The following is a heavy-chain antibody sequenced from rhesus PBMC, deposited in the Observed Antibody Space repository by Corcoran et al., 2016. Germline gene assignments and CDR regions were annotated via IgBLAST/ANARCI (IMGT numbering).Heavy chain of an antibody. D-gene: IGHD3-28*01. V-gene: IGHV2-1*01. CDR1: GFSLSTSGMG. CDR3: ARRRDYYDSGYYDY. CDR2: IYWDDDK. J-gene: IGHJ4*01. Sequence: QVTLKESGPALVKPTQTLTLTCPFSGFSLSTSGMGVGWIRQAPGKTLEWLAHIYWDDDKRYSTSLKSRLTISKDTSKNQVVLTMTNMDPVDTATYYCARRRDYYDSGYYDYWGQGVLVTVSS.